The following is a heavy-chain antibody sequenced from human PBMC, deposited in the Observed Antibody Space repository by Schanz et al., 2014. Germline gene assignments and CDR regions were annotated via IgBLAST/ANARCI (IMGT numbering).Heavy chain of an antibody. CDR3: ARKGMPPIWSGYPYFFDF. CDR1: GGTFSSYT. Sequence: QVPLVQSGSEVKKPGSSVKVSCKASGGTFSSYTISWVRQAPGQGPEWMGRIIPILGIGNDAQKFQGRVTITADKSTSTAYMELSSLRSDDTAVYYCARKGMPPIWSGYPYFFDFWGQGTLVTVSS. D-gene: IGHD3-3*01. J-gene: IGHJ4*02. CDR2: IIPILGIG. V-gene: IGHV1-69*02.